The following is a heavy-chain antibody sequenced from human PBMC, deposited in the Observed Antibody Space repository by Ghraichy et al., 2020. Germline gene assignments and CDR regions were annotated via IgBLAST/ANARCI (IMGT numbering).Heavy chain of an antibody. D-gene: IGHD1-26*01. J-gene: IGHJ4*02. CDR2: ISGSGTNK. CDR3: ARVGYSGSPLC. Sequence: GGSLRLSCAASGFSFSSFSMNWVRQAPGKGLEWVSYISGSGTNKQYADSVKGRFTISRDNAKDSVYLQMDSLRDEDTAVYYCARVGYSGSPLCWGQGTLVTVSS. V-gene: IGHV3-48*02. CDR1: GFSFSSFS.